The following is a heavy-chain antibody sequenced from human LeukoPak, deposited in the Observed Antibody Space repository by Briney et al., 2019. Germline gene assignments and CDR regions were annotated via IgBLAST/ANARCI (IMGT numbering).Heavy chain of an antibody. CDR2: IYSGGTA. V-gene: IGHV3-53*01. CDR1: GFPVKSRY. Sequence: GGSLRLSCEVSGFPVKSRYMTWVRQPPGKGLECVAVIYSGGTAYHIDSVKGRFTISRDISKSTMYLEMKNLRVEDTATYYCASLEGGPSDGRWGQGTLVIVSS. CDR3: ASLEGGPSDGR. J-gene: IGHJ4*02. D-gene: IGHD3-3*01.